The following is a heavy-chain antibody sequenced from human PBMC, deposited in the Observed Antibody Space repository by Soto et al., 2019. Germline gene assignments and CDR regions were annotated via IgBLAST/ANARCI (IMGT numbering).Heavy chain of an antibody. CDR3: ARETPIYDSSGYYYYYYGMDV. CDR2: ISAYNGNT. CDR1: GYTFTSYG. D-gene: IGHD3-22*01. V-gene: IGHV1-18*04. Sequence: ASVKVSCKASGYTFTSYGISWVRQSPVQGLEWMGWISAYNGNTNYAQKLQGRVTMTTDTSTSTAYMELRSLRSDDTAVYYCARETPIYDSSGYYYYYYGMDVWGQGTTVTVSS. J-gene: IGHJ6*02.